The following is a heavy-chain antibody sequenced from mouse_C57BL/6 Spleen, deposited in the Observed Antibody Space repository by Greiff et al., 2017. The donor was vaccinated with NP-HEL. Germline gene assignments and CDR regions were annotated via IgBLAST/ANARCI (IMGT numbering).Heavy chain of an antibody. D-gene: IGHD1-1*01. V-gene: IGHV1-64*01. CDR2: IHPNSGST. CDR1: GYTFTSYW. CDR3: ARGGWVTTVVAHYYAMDY. Sequence: QVQLQQPGAELVKPGASVKLSCKASGYTFTSYWMHWVKQRPGQGLEWIGMIHPNSGSTNYNEKFKSKATLTVDKSSSTAYLQLSSLTSEDAAVYYCARGGWVTTVVAHYYAMDYWGQGTSVPVSS. J-gene: IGHJ4*01.